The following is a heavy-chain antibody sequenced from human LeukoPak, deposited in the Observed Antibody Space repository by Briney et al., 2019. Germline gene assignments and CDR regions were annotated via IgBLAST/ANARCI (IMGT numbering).Heavy chain of an antibody. CDR3: ARDRVRGAAYGMDV. J-gene: IGHJ6*02. D-gene: IGHD3-10*01. CDR1: GFTLSSNY. CDR2: IYSGGST. Sequence: GGSLRLSCAPSGFTLSSNYMSWVRQAPGKGLEWVSGIYSGGSTYYADSVKGRFTISRDNSKNTLYLQMNSLRPADTAVYYCARDRVRGAAYGMDVRGQGTTVTVSS. V-gene: IGHV3-66*01.